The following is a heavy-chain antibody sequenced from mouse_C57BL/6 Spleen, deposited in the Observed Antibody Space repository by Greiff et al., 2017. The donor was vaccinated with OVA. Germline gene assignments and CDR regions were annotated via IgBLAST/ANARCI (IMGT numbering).Heavy chain of an antibody. J-gene: IGHJ1*03. CDR3: ARDNWVYWYFDV. CDR1: GFTFSDFY. CDR2: SRNKANDYTT. D-gene: IGHD4-1*01. V-gene: IGHV7-1*01. Sequence: EVKVVESGGGLVQSGRSLRLSCATSGFTFSDFYMEWVRQAPGKGLEWIAASRNKANDYTTEYSASVKGRFIVSRDTSQSILYLQMNALRAEDTAIYYYARDNWVYWYFDVWGTGTTVTVSS.